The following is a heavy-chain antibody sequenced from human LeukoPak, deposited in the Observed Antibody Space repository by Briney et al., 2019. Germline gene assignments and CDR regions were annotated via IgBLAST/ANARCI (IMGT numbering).Heavy chain of an antibody. CDR2: ISSSSSYI. D-gene: IGHD3-10*01. Sequence: PGGSLRLSCAASGFTFSDYYMSWVRQAPGKGLEWVSSISSSSSYIYYADSVKGRFTISRDNAKNSLYLQMNSLRAEDTAVYYCARDWLGESLWFGESSFDYWGQGTLVTVSS. J-gene: IGHJ4*02. V-gene: IGHV3-21*01. CDR1: GFTFSDYY. CDR3: ARDWLGESLWFGESSFDY.